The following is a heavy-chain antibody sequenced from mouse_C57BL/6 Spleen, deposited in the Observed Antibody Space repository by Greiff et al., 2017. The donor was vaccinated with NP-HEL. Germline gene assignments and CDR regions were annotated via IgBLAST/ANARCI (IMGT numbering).Heavy chain of an antibody. Sequence: EVQRVESGGGLVKPGGSLKLSCAASGFTFSSYTMSWVRQTPEKRLEWVATISGGGGNTYYPDIVKGRFTISRDKAKNTLYLQMSSLRSEDTALYYCARHSYYYGSRGYFDVWGTGTTVTVSS. V-gene: IGHV5-9*01. CDR1: GFTFSSYT. CDR2: ISGGGGNT. CDR3: ARHSYYYGSRGYFDV. J-gene: IGHJ1*03. D-gene: IGHD1-1*01.